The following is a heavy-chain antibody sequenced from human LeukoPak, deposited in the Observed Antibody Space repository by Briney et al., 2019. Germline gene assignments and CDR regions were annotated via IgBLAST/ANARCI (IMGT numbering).Heavy chain of an antibody. CDR1: GYSISSGYY. Sequence: PSETLSLTCTVSGYSISSGYYWGWIRQPPGKGLERIGSIYHSGSTYYNPSLKSRVTISVDTSKNQFSLKLSSVTAADTAVYYCARGQVGANTEYYFDYWGQGTLVTVSS. V-gene: IGHV4-38-2*02. CDR3: ARGQVGANTEYYFDY. J-gene: IGHJ4*02. D-gene: IGHD1-26*01. CDR2: IYHSGST.